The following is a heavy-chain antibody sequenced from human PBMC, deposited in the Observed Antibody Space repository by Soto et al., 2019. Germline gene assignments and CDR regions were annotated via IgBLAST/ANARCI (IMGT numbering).Heavy chain of an antibody. CDR1: GGTFSSYA. CDR2: IIPIFGTA. Sequence: SVKVSCTASGGTFSSYAISWVRQAPGQGLEWMGGIIPIFGTANYAQKFQGRVTITADESTSTAYMELSSLRSEDTAVYYCARVIYDSSGYYSYNWFDPWGQGTLVTVSS. V-gene: IGHV1-69*13. D-gene: IGHD3-22*01. J-gene: IGHJ5*02. CDR3: ARVIYDSSGYYSYNWFDP.